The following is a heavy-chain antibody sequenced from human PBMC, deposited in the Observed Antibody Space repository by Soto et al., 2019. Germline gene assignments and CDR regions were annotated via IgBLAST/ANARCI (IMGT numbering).Heavy chain of an antibody. D-gene: IGHD5-12*01. Sequence: GGSLRLSCSASGFTFSSYAMHWVRQAPGKGLEYVSAISSNGGSTYYADSVKGRFTISRDNSKNTLFLQMDSLRAEDTDVYYCVKGKKQMATIMVAGCYFDYWGQGTLVTVSS. CDR2: ISSNGGST. V-gene: IGHV3-64D*08. J-gene: IGHJ4*02. CDR3: VKGKKQMATIMVAGCYFDY. CDR1: GFTFSSYA.